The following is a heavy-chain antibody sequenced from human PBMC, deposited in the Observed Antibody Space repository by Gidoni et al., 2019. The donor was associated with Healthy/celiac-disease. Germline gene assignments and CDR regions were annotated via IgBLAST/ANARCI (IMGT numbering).Heavy chain of an antibody. CDR3: ARDYGDCGGDCYDYYYYYMDV. CDR2: IWYDGSNK. J-gene: IGHJ6*03. V-gene: IGHV3-33*01. Sequence: QVQLVESGGGVVQPGRSLRLSCAASGFTFSSYGMHWVRQAPGKGLEWVAVIWYDGSNKYYADSVKGRFTISRDNSKNTLYLQMNSLRAEDTAVYYCARDYGDCGGDCYDYYYYYMDVWGKGTTVTVSS. CDR1: GFTFSSYG. D-gene: IGHD2-21*02.